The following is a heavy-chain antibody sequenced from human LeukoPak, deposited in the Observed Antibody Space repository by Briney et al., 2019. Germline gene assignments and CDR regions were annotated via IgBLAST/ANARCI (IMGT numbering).Heavy chain of an antibody. CDR1: GFTFTGSY. D-gene: IGHD6-13*01. J-gene: IGHJ4*02. CDR2: INAYSGGT. V-gene: IGHV1-2*02. Sequence: ASVKVSCKASGFTFTGSYMHWVRQATGQRLEWMGWINAYSGGTNYAQNFQGRVTMTRDTSISTAYMELTRLRSDDTAVYYCARQGAAASFDYWGQGTPVTVSS. CDR3: ARQGAAASFDY.